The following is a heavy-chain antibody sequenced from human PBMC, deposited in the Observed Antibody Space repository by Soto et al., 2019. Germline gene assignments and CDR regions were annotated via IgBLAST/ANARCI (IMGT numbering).Heavy chain of an antibody. J-gene: IGHJ4*02. CDR2: IYYSGST. V-gene: IGHV4-59*01. D-gene: IGHD4-17*01. CDR3: ARWYGGSLDY. Sequence: PSETLSLTCTVSGGSINSYYWSWIRQPPGKGLEWIGYIYYSGSTNYNPSLKSRVTISVDTSKNQFSLKLSSVTAADTAVYYCARWYGGSLDYWGQGSLVTVS. CDR1: GGSINSYY.